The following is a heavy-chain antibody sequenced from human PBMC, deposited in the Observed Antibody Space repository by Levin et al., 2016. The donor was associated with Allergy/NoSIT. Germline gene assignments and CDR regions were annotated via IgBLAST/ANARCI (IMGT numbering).Heavy chain of an antibody. CDR3: AGGNKNQYYYGMDI. D-gene: IGHD2/OR15-2a*01. CDR1: GFTFSSSS. J-gene: IGHJ6*02. V-gene: IGHV3-23*01. Sequence: GGSLRLSCAASGFTFSSSSMTWVRQAPGKGLEWVSYISASSGTLEYGDSMKGRFTISRDNSKNTLHLQMNSLRAEDTAIYYCAGGNKNQYYYGMDIWGQGTTVTVSS. CDR2: ISASSGTL.